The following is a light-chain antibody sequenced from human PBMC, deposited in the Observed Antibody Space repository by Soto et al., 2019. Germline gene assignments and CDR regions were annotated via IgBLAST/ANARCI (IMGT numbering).Light chain of an antibody. Sequence: EIVLTQSPGTLSLSPGDRATLSCRDSRSVSCSYLAWYQQKAGQAPRLLIYGATSRATGIPDRFSGSESGTDFTLTISTLEPEDFAVYYCPQYGSSPLTFGGGTKVEIK. CDR3: PQYGSSPLT. J-gene: IGKJ4*01. V-gene: IGKV3-20*01. CDR1: RSVSCSY. CDR2: GAT.